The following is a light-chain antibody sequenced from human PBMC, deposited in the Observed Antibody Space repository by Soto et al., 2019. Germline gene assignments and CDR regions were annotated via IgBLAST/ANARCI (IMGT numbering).Light chain of an antibody. J-gene: IGKJ1*01. CDR2: GAS. Sequence: EVVLTQSPGTLSLSPGETVTLSCRTSQSVYNNYLAWYQHKPGQAPRLLIHGASSRATDVPDRFSASGSGTDFTLTIRRLEPEDFAVYYCQQFTFSMWTFGQGTRVEV. CDR3: QQFTFSMWT. V-gene: IGKV3-20*01. CDR1: QSVYNNY.